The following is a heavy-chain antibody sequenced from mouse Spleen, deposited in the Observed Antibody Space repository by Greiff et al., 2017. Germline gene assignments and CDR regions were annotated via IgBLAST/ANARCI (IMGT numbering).Heavy chain of an antibody. V-gene: IGHV1S137*01. CDR1: GYTFTDYA. Sequence: VKLMESGAELVRPGVSVKISCKGSGYTFTDYAMHWVKQSHAKSLEWIGVISTYYGDASYNQKFKGKATMTVDKSSSTAYMELARLTSEDSAIYYCARRGPALYFDVWGAGTTVTVSS. J-gene: IGHJ1*01. CDR2: ISTYYGDA. CDR3: ARRGPALYFDV.